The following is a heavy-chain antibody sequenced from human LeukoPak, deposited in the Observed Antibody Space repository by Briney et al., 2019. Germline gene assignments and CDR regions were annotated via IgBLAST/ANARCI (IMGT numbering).Heavy chain of an antibody. CDR2: ISGSGGGT. J-gene: IGHJ4*02. D-gene: IGHD3-22*01. Sequence: GGSLRLSCAVSRITLSNYGMSWVRQAPGKGLEWVAGISGSGGGTNYADSVKGRFTISRDNPKNTLFLQMNSLRAEDTAVYFCAKRGVVIRVILVGFHKEAYYFDSWGQGALVTVSS. CDR1: RITLSNYG. CDR3: AKRGVVIRVILVGFHKEAYYFDS. V-gene: IGHV3-23*01.